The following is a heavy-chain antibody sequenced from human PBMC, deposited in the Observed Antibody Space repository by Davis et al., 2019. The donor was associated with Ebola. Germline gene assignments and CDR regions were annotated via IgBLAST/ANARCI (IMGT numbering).Heavy chain of an antibody. CDR2: IYDTGST. CDR3: ARRKGSYYDYYYYGMDV. CDR1: GGSITSSH. V-gene: IGHV4-59*01. J-gene: IGHJ6*02. D-gene: IGHD3-10*01. Sequence: SETLSLTCTVSGGSITSSHWSWIRQSAGKGLEWIADIYDTGSTSYNPSLKSRVTISVDTSKNQFSLKLSSVTAADTATYYCARRKGSYYDYYYYGMDVWGQGTTVTVSS.